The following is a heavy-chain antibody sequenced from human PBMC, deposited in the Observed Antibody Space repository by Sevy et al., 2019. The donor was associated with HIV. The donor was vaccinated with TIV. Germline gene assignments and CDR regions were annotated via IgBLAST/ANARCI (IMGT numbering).Heavy chain of an antibody. CDR2: ISWNSGSI. Sequence: GGSLRLSCAASGFSFHDYAMHWVRQAPGKGLEWVSGISWNSGSIGYADSVKGRFTSSRDNAKNSLYLDMNSLRAEDTAFYYCVKDINRACDSINCYPYYYYYYGLDVWGQGTTVTVSS. V-gene: IGHV3-9*01. D-gene: IGHD2-2*01. CDR1: GFSFHDYA. J-gene: IGHJ6*02. CDR3: VKDINRACDSINCYPYYYYYYGLDV.